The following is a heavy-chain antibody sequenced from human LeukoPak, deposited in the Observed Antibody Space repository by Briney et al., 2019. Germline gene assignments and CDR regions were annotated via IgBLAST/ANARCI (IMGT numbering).Heavy chain of an antibody. D-gene: IGHD3-10*01. Sequence: SETLSLTGTVSGGSISSGAYYWGWIRQHPGKGLEWVGYIFYGGSTYYNPSLKSRATISVDTSKNQFSLKLSCVPPTDTAVYFSASRGFGVISWGYNWFDPWGQGTLVSASS. V-gene: IGHV4-31*03. CDR2: IFYGGST. J-gene: IGHJ5*02. CDR3: ASRGFGVISWGYNWFDP. CDR1: GGSISSGAYY.